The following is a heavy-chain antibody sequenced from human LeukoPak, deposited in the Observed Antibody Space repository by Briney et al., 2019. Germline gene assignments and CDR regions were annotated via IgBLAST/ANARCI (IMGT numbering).Heavy chain of an antibody. CDR1: GFTFSSYS. CDR2: ISSSSSYI. D-gene: IGHD5-12*01. J-gene: IGHJ6*03. V-gene: IGHV3-21*01. CDR3: AGGRPTIGYDYYMDV. Sequence: PGGSLRLSCAASGFTFSSYSMNWVRQAPGKGLEWVSSISSSSSYIYYADSVKGRFTISRDNAKNSLYLQMNSLRAEDTAVYYCAGGRPTIGYDYYMDVWGKGTTVTVSS.